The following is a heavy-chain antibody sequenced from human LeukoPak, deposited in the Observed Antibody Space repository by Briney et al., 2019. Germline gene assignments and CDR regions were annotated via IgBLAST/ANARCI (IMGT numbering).Heavy chain of an antibody. V-gene: IGHV3-15*01. CDR2: IKSKTDGGTT. CDR3: TTDLAYCSSTSCYEEEVYFDY. D-gene: IGHD2-2*01. CDR1: GFTFSNAL. J-gene: IGHJ4*02. Sequence: GGSLRLSCAASGFTFSNALMSWVRQAPGKGLEWVGRIKSKTDGGTTDYAAPVKGRFTISRDDSKNTLYLQMKSLKTEDTAVYYCTTDLAYCSSTSCYEEEVYFDYWGQGTLVTVSS.